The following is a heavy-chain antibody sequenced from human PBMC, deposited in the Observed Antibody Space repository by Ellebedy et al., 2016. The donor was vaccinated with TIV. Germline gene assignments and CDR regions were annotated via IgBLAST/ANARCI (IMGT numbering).Heavy chain of an antibody. Sequence: PGGSLRLSCAASGFTFSDHYMDRVRQAPGKGLEWVGRIRNKANSYSTEYVASVKGSFLISRDDSKNSLYLQMNSLRVEDTAVYYCAREAPWNERYFDYWGQGTLVTVSS. J-gene: IGHJ4*02. CDR2: IRNKANSYST. CDR1: GFTFSDHY. CDR3: AREAPWNERYFDY. D-gene: IGHD1-1*01. V-gene: IGHV3-72*01.